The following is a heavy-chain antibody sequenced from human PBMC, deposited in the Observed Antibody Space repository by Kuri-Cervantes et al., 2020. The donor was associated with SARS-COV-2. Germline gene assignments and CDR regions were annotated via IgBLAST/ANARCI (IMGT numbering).Heavy chain of an antibody. J-gene: IGHJ4*02. CDR3: ASVSTMGASLD. CDR2: ISTSGGDT. V-gene: IGHV3-23*01. D-gene: IGHD5-24*01. Sequence: GGSLRLSCAASRFTFNNYDLIWVRQAPGKGLEWVSSISTSGGDTNYADSLKGRFTISRDNSKNTLYLQMNSLRVEDTAVYYCASVSTMGASLDWGQGTLVTVSS. CDR1: RFTFNNYD.